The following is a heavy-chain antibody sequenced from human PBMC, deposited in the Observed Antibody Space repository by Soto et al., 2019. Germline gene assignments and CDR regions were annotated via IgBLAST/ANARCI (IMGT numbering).Heavy chain of an antibody. V-gene: IGHV3-30*03. CDR2: LSYDGSKK. CDR1: GFTFSSYG. Sequence: GGSLRHSCAASGFTFSSYGMHWVRQAPGKGLGWVAVLSYDGSKKYYADSVKGRFTIFRHNSKNMLYLQMNSPRAEDTAVYYCAIDLKALAIVAAVGTVDYWGQGTLVTVSS. CDR3: AIDLKALAIVAAVGTVDY. D-gene: IGHD6-13*01. J-gene: IGHJ4*02.